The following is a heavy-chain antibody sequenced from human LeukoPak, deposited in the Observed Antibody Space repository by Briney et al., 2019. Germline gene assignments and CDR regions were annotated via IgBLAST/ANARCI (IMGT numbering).Heavy chain of an antibody. D-gene: IGHD5-18*01. Sequence: PSETLSLTCSVSGVSISTYYWSWIRQPPGKGLEWIGYIYYSGRTSYNPPLKSRVTISVDTSKNQFSLRLSSVTAADTAVYYCARGQKYRSGYTVTELGSGYFDYWGQGTLVTVSS. CDR2: IYYSGRT. CDR3: ARGQKYRSGYTVTELGSGYFDY. J-gene: IGHJ4*02. CDR1: GVSISTYY. V-gene: IGHV4-59*01.